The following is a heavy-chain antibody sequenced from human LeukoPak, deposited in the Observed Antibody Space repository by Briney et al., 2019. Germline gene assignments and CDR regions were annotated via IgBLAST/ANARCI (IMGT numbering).Heavy chain of an antibody. V-gene: IGHV3-48*03. CDR1: GFTFSSYE. CDR3: ARDLIHFDY. D-gene: IGHD2-8*01. Sequence: GGSLRLSCAASGFTFSSYEMNWVRQAPGKGLEWVSYISSSGSTIYYADSVKGRFTISRDNSKNTLYLQMNSLRAEDTAVYYCARDLIHFDYWGQGTLVTVSS. J-gene: IGHJ4*02. CDR2: ISSSGSTI.